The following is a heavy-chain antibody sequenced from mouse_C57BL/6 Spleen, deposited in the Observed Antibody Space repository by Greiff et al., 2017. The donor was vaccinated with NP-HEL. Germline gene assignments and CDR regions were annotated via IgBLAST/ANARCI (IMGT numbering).Heavy chain of an antibody. V-gene: IGHV1-50*01. Sequence: QVQLQQPGAELVKPGASVKLSCKASGYTFTSYWMQWVKQRPGQGLEWIGEIDPSDSYTNYNQKFKGKATLTVDTSSSTAYMQLSSLTSEDSAVYYCARNYYGNYPWFAYWGQGTLVTVSA. J-gene: IGHJ3*01. CDR2: IDPSDSYT. CDR1: GYTFTSYW. CDR3: ARNYYGNYPWFAY. D-gene: IGHD2-1*01.